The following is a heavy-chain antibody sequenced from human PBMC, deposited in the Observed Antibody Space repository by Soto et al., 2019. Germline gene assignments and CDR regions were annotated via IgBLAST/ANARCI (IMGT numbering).Heavy chain of an antibody. CDR2: IDNKGST. Sequence: QLQLQESGPGLVKPSETLSLTCSVSGDSIRSSSYYWGWIRQSPGKGLEWIGTIDNKGSTYYKSSLKTRVNISADMSKNQFSLRVTSVTAADPGVFYCETLGRLAFDIWGQGKAVTVSS. J-gene: IGHJ3*02. CDR3: ETLGRLAFDI. CDR1: GDSIRSSSYY. V-gene: IGHV4-39*01. D-gene: IGHD3-16*01.